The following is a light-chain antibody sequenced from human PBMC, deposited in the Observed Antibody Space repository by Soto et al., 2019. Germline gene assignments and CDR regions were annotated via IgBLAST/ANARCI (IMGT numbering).Light chain of an antibody. V-gene: IGLV2-14*01. CDR3: ISYKTDDTFV. CDR1: SSDIGASNF. Sequence: QSVLTQPPSVSGSPGQSITVSCTGTSSDIGASNFVSWYQHLPGRAPKVIIFEATNRPSGVSDRFSGSKAGITASLTISGLQADDEGEYFCISYKTDDTFVFGTGTKVT. CDR2: EAT. J-gene: IGLJ1*01.